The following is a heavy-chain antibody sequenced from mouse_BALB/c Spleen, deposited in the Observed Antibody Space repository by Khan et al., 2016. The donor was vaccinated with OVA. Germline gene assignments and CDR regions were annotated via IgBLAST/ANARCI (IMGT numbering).Heavy chain of an antibody. V-gene: IGHV3-2*02. CDR1: GYSITSGYG. CDR2: ISYSGST. CDR3: ARTTRIKY. J-gene: IGHJ2*01. Sequence: EVQLQESGPGLVKPSQSLSLTCTVTGYSITSGYGWNWIRQFPGNKLEWMGYISYSGSTNYNPSPKRRISINRDTFKNQFFLQLNSVTTEDTATYYCARTTRIKYWGQGTTLTVSS. D-gene: IGHD2-12*01.